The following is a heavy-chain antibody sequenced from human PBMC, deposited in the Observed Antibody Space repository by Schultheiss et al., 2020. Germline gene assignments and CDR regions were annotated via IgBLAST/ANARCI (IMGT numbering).Heavy chain of an antibody. CDR2: IYHSGST. D-gene: IGHD3-16*01. J-gene: IGHJ6*02. V-gene: IGHV4-59*12. Sequence: SETLSLTCTVSGGSISSYYWSWIRQPPGKGLEWIGYIYHSGSTYYNPSLKSRVTISVDRSKNQFSLKLSSVTAADTAVYYCARVGGAGGGMDVWGQGTTVTVSS. CDR1: GGSISSYY. CDR3: ARVGGAGGGMDV.